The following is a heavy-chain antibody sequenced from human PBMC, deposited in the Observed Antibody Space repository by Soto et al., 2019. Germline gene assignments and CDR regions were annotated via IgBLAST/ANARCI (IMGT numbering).Heavy chain of an antibody. CDR3: ARSLDATTGYSTGP. D-gene: IGHD6-25*01. CDR1: VGSISSYY. CDR2: IYYSGST. Sequence: SETLSLTCTVSVGSISSYYWSWIRQPPGKGLEWIGYIYYSGSTNYNPSLKSRVTISVDTSKNQFSLKLSSVTAADTAVYYCARSLDATTGYSTGPWGQGTLVTVSS. J-gene: IGHJ5*02. V-gene: IGHV4-59*01.